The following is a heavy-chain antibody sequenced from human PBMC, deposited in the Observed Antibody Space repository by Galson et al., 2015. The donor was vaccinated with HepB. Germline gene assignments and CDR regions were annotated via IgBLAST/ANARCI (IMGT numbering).Heavy chain of an antibody. D-gene: IGHD2-8*01. CDR1: GFTFSSYG. V-gene: IGHV3-7*01. CDR2: IKQDGSEK. J-gene: IGHJ3*01. CDR3: ARDVSWYAFDF. Sequence: SLRLSCAASGFTFSSYGMSWVRQAPGKGLEWVANIKQDGSEKYYVDSVKGRFTISRDNAKNTLYLQMNSLRAEDTAVYYCARDVSWYAFDFWGQGTMVTVSS.